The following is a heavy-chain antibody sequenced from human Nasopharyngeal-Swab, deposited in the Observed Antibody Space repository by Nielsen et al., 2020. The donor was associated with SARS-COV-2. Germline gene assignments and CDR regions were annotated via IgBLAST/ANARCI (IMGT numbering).Heavy chain of an antibody. CDR2: IGDKDHNYAT. CDR3: TTNFYFDY. CDR1: GFIFIASA. V-gene: IGHV3-73*01. D-gene: IGHD1-1*01. J-gene: IGHJ4*02. Sequence: GGPLRLSFAPSGFIFIASAIHWVRRASGKGLEWVHRIGDKDHNYATTYGASVQGRFTISRDDSQNTAFLQMDSPKTEDTALYYCTTNFYFDYWGQGTLVTVSS.